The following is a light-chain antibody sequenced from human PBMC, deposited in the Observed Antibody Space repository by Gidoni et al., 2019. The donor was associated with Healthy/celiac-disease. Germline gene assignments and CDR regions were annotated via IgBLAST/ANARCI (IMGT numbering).Light chain of an antibody. CDR3: QQSYSTPPT. Sequence: DIQMTQSPSSLSASVGDRVTITCRASQRISSYLNWYQQKPGKAPKLLIYAASSLQSGVPSRFSGSGSGTDFNLTISSLQPEDFATYYCQQSYSTPPTFGQGTKVEIK. J-gene: IGKJ1*01. CDR2: AAS. V-gene: IGKV1-39*01. CDR1: QRISSY.